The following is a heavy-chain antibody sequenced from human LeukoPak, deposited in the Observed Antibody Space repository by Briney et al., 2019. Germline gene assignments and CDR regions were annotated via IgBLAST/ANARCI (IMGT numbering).Heavy chain of an antibody. Sequence: GGSLRLSCAASGFTFSNYTMSWVRQAPGKGLEWVSTISGSDGNTWFADSVKGRFTISRDNSKNTLYLQTNSLGAEDTAVYYCAIYSRSNFDYWGQGTLVTVSS. V-gene: IGHV3-23*01. J-gene: IGHJ4*02. D-gene: IGHD5-18*01. CDR3: AIYSRSNFDY. CDR2: ISGSDGNT. CDR1: GFTFSNYT.